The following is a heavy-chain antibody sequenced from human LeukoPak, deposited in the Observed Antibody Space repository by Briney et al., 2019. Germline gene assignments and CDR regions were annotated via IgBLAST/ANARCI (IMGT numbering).Heavy chain of an antibody. CDR3: ARGRGEVLAAAGGNWFDP. V-gene: IGHV1-2*02. CDR2: TNPNSGGK. Sequence: ASVKVSCKASGYTFTGYYMHWVRQAPGQGLEWMGWTNPNSGGKNYAQKFQGRVTMTRDTSISTAYMELSRLRSDDTAVYYCARGRGEVLAAAGGNWFDPWGQGTLVTVSS. J-gene: IGHJ5*02. CDR1: GYTFTGYY. D-gene: IGHD6-13*01.